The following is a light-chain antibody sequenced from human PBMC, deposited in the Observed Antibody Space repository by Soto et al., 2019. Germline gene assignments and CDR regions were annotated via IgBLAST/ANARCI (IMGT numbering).Light chain of an antibody. J-gene: IGKJ3*01. V-gene: IGKV1-39*01. CDR3: QQSYSTPLDT. Sequence: DIQMTQSPSSLSASVGDRVTITCRASQSISSYLNWYQQKPGKAPKLLIYSASSLHSRVPSRFSGSGSGTDFALTITSLQPEDFATYYCQQSYSTPLDTFGPGTKVDVK. CDR2: SAS. CDR1: QSISSY.